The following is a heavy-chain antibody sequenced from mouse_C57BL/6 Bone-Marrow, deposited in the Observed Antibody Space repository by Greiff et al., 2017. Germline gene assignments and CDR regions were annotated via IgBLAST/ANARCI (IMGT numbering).Heavy chain of an antibody. CDR2: IRSKSNNYAT. D-gene: IGHD1-1*01. CDR1: GFSFNTYA. J-gene: IGHJ4*01. Sequence: EVKLVESGGGLVQPKGSLKLSCAASGFSFNTYAMNWVRQAPGKGLEWVARIRSKSNNYATYYADSVKDRFTISRDDSESMLYLQMNNLKTEDTAMYYCVSQYYYGSSFYAMDYWGQGTSVTVSS. CDR3: VSQYYYGSSFYAMDY. V-gene: IGHV10-1*01.